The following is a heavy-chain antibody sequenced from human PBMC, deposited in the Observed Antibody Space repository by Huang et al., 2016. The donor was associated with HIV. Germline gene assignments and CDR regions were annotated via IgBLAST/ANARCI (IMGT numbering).Heavy chain of an antibody. D-gene: IGHD3-16*02. V-gene: IGHV3-15*01. CDR1: GFSFSNAW. Sequence: EVQLVESGGGLVKPGGSLTLSCAASGFSFSNAWMTWIRQAPGKGLEGVGRIKSKTEGGTTDYAEPGKGRFTISSDDSRNTLYLQMNSLKIEDTAVYYCTTGIYVWGSYRYRGDYSFDHWGPGTLVAVSS. CDR2: IKSKTEGGTT. J-gene: IGHJ4*02. CDR3: TTGIYVWGSYRYRGDYSFDH.